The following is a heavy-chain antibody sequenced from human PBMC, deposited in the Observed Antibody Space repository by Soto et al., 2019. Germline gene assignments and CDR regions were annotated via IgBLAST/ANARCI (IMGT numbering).Heavy chain of an antibody. CDR2: ISGSGGST. Sequence: EVQLLESGGGLVQPGGSLRLSCAASGFTFSSYVMSWFRQAPWKGLEWVSAISGSGGSTYYADSVKGRFTISRDNSKNTLYLQMNSLRAEDTAVYYCEKAYDSSGYPPDPVWDYWGQGTLVTVSS. CDR1: GFTFSSYV. V-gene: IGHV3-23*01. CDR3: EKAYDSSGYPPDPVWDY. J-gene: IGHJ4*02. D-gene: IGHD3-22*01.